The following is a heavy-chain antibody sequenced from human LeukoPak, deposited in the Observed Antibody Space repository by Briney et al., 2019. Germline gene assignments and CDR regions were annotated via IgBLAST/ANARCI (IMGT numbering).Heavy chain of an antibody. CDR1: GFTFSSYW. J-gene: IGHJ4*02. V-gene: IGHV3-74*01. Sequence: PGGSLRLSCAAAGFTFSSYWMHWVRQAPGKGLVWVSRIASDGSTVCADSVKGRFTISRDNAKDTVYLQMNSLRVEDTAVYYCIGSGGWPGYWGQGTLVTVSS. CDR3: IGSGGWPGY. CDR2: IASDGST. D-gene: IGHD1-26*01.